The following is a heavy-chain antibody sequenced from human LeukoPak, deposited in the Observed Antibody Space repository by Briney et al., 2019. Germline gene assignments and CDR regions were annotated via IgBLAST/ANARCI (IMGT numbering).Heavy chain of an antibody. V-gene: IGHV1-2*02. Sequence: ASVKVSCKASGYTFTAYYMHWVRQAPGQGLEWMGWINPNSGGTNYAQKFQGRVTMTRDTSITTAYMELSRLRSDDSAVYYCAREDSSGYYSFDYWGQGTLVTVSS. D-gene: IGHD3-22*01. J-gene: IGHJ4*02. CDR1: GYTFTAYY. CDR3: AREDSSGYYSFDY. CDR2: INPNSGGT.